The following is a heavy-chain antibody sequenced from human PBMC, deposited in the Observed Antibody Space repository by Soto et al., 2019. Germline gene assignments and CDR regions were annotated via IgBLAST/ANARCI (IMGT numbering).Heavy chain of an antibody. D-gene: IGHD1-26*01. Sequence: QVQLQQWGAGLLKPSKTLSLTCAVYGGSFSGYYWSWIRQPPGKGLEWFGEINHSGSTNYNPSPKSRVTISVDTSKKQFSLKLSSVTAADTAVYYCASRLREDYYYYMDVWGKGTTVTVSS. V-gene: IGHV4-34*01. CDR1: GGSFSGYY. CDR2: INHSGST. J-gene: IGHJ6*03. CDR3: ASRLREDYYYYMDV.